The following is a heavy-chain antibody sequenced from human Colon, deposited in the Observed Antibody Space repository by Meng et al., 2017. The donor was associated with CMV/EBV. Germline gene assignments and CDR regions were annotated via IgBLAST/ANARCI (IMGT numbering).Heavy chain of an antibody. Sequence: GRFLGPSCAASGSTFSGLSLNWARQVPGKGLEWVSSISPTSDTYYADSLKGRFTLSRDNAQNSLYLQMNSLTAEDTAVYYCARGWPPDFWGQGPLVTVSS. D-gene: IGHD6-13*01. V-gene: IGHV3-21*06. CDR1: GSTFSGLS. J-gene: IGHJ1*01. CDR2: ISPTSDT. CDR3: ARGWPPDF.